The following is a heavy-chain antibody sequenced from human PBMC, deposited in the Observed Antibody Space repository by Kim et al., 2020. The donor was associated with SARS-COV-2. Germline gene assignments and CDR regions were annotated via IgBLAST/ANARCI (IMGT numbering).Heavy chain of an antibody. V-gene: IGHV4-39*07. J-gene: IGHJ4*02. CDR1: GASISSSTYY. CDR2: VYYSGVT. CDR3: ARREKSYDRNVYYPFFDY. Sequence: SETLSLTCTVSGASISSSTYYWGWIRQPPGKGLEWIASVYYSGVTYHNTSLKSRLTTSVDTSKNQFSLTLSSVTAADTAVYYCARREKSYDRNVYYPFFDYWGQGTLVTVSS. D-gene: IGHD3-22*01.